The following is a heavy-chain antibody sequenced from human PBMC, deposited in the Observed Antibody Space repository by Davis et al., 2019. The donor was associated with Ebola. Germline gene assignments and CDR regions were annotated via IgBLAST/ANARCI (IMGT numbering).Heavy chain of an antibody. CDR1: GYSFSYYD. J-gene: IGHJ5*02. CDR3: ARGQGRKSRSTNWFDA. CDR2: LNPNTGET. Sequence: VKVSCKASGYSFSYYDINWVRQAPGQGLEWMGWLNPNTGETAYAQKFQGRVTITRSSSIGTVDMELSSLRSDDTAVYYCARGQGRKSRSTNWFDAWGQGTQVTVSS. D-gene: IGHD3-10*01. V-gene: IGHV1-8*03.